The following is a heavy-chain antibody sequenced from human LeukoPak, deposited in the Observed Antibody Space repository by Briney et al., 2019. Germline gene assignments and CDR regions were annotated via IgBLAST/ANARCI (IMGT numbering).Heavy chain of an antibody. J-gene: IGHJ4*02. CDR3: ASLIAAAGTDY. CDR1: GGSFSGYY. D-gene: IGHD6-13*01. V-gene: IGHV4-34*01. CDR2: INHSGST. Sequence: PSETLSLTCAVYGGSFSGYYWSWIRQPPGKGLEWIGEINHSGSTNYNPSLKSRVTISVDTSKNQFSLKPSSVTAADTAVYYCASLIAAAGTDYWGQGTLVTVSS.